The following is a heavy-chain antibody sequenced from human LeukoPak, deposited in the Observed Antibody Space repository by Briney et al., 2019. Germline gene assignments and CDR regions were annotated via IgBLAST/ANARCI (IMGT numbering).Heavy chain of an antibody. V-gene: IGHV1-2*02. D-gene: IGHD5-12*01. J-gene: IGHJ4*02. CDR1: GYTFTGYY. CDR3: ANRKQEWLRPFYYFDY. Sequence: ASVKVSCKASGYTFTGYYMHWVRQAPGQGLEWMGWINPNSGGTNYAQKFQGRVTMTEDTSTDTAYMELSSLRSEDTAVYYCANRKQEWLRPFYYFDYWGQGTLVTVSS. CDR2: INPNSGGT.